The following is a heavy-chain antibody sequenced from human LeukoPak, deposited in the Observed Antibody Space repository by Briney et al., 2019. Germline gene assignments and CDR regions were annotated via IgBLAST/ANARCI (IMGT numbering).Heavy chain of an antibody. D-gene: IGHD3-3*01. CDR3: AREHDSAGSFDY. CDR2: IYSGGST. V-gene: IGHV3-66*01. Sequence: GGSLRLSCAASGFTVSSNYMSWVRQAPGKGLEWVSVIYSGGSTYYADSVKGRFTISGDNSKNTLYLQMNSLRAEDTAVYYCAREHDSAGSFDYWGQGTLVTVSS. CDR1: GFTVSSNY. J-gene: IGHJ4*02.